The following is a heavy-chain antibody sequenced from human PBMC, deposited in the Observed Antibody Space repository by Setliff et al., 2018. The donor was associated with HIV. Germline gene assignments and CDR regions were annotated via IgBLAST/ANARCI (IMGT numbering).Heavy chain of an antibody. D-gene: IGHD2-2*01. CDR1: GGTFSDYA. J-gene: IGHJ4*02. CDR2: VIPVFGTG. V-gene: IGHV1-69*05. Sequence: SVKVSCKVSGGTFSDYAVTWVRQAPGQGLEWMGGVIPVFGTGNYAQKFQGRVTITTDESTRTAYMELSSLRSEDTAVYYCARESACSSTSCPKVLDYWGQGTLVTVSS. CDR3: ARESACSSTSCPKVLDY.